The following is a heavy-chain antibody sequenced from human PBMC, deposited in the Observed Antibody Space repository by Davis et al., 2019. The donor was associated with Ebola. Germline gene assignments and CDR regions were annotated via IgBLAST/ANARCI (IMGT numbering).Heavy chain of an antibody. Sequence: PSETLSLTCAVYGGSFSGYFWTWVRQPPGRGLEWIGDINEGGGDNYKPSLNNRVTISLDTSKNHFSLKVSSVTAADTAVYYCARGVYGAYFDFWGQGTLVTVSS. J-gene: IGHJ4*02. CDR3: ARGVYGAYFDF. CDR2: INEGGGD. D-gene: IGHD4-17*01. CDR1: GGSFSGYF. V-gene: IGHV4-34*01.